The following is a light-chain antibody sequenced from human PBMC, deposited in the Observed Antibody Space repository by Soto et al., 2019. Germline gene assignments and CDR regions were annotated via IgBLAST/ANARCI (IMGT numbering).Light chain of an antibody. CDR3: QQYYDWPIT. J-gene: IGKJ5*01. CDR2: GAS. Sequence: EIVLTQSPGTLSLSPGEGDTLSCRASQSVSSNSLAWYQQKPGQAPRLLIYGASTRATGIPARFSGSGSGTEFTLTISSLQSEDFAIYYCQQYYDWPITFGQGTRLEIK. CDR1: QSVSSN. V-gene: IGKV3-15*01.